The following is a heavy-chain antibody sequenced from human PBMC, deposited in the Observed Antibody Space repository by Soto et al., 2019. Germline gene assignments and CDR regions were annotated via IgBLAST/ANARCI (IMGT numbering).Heavy chain of an antibody. CDR2: VYYNGIT. Sequence: SETLSLTCTVSGGSINNHYCSWIRQPPGKGLEWLGYVYYNGITNYNPSLKSRVTISVDTSKNQFSLKLSSVTAADTAVYYCARHDGRDAFDIRGQGTMVTVSS. CDR3: ARHDGRDAFDI. V-gene: IGHV4-59*08. CDR1: GGSINNHY. J-gene: IGHJ3*02.